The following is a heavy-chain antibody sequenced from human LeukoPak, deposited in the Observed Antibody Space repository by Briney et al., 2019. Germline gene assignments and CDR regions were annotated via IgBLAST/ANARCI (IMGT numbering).Heavy chain of an antibody. D-gene: IGHD5-12*01. CDR3: AGDRVGYTYDAFDI. V-gene: IGHV3-74*01. CDR1: GFTFSSCW. Sequence: PGGSLRLSCAASGFTFSSCWMHWVRQAPGKGLVWVSRVNTDGSSTNYADSVKGRFTISRDNAKNTLYLQMNSLRAEDTAVYFCAGDRVGYTYDAFDIWGQGTMVTVSS. CDR2: VNTDGSST. J-gene: IGHJ3*02.